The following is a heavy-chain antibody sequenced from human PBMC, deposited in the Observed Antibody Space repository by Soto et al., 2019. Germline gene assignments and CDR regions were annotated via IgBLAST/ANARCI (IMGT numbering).Heavy chain of an antibody. CDR2: IYYTGIT. CDR3: ARGHYGLDV. V-gene: IGHV4-59*11. J-gene: IGHJ6*02. CDR1: GDSITSHY. Sequence: QVQLQESGPGLVKPSETLSLTCTVSGDSITSHYWSWIRQPPGKGLEWIGYIYYTGITNYNPSLKRRVSISVDTSKHQFSLRLSSVTAADTAEYYCARGHYGLDVWGQGTTGTVSS.